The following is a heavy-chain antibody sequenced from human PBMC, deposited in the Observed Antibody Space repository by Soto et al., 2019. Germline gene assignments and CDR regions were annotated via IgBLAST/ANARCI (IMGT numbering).Heavy chain of an antibody. V-gene: IGHV1-69*11. J-gene: IGHJ6*02. Sequence: SVKVSCKASGDTFSNYAISWVRQAPGQGLEWMGRIIPFIGKANYAQKFQGRVTITADESTSTAYMELTSLRSEDTAVYYCARGAMTTVTASDDCGMVGWGQGTMVTGSS. D-gene: IGHD4-4*01. CDR3: ARGAMTTVTASDDCGMVG. CDR1: GDTFSNYA. CDR2: IIPFIGKA.